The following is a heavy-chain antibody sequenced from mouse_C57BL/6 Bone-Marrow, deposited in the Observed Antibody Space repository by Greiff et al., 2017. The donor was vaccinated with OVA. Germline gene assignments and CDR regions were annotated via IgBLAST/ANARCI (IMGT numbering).Heavy chain of an antibody. CDR3: TSANYGSRADY. J-gene: IGHJ2*01. CDR1: GYTFTSYW. V-gene: IGHV1-5*01. CDR2: IYPGNSDT. Sequence: VQLQQSGTVLARPGASVTMSCKTSGYTFTSYWMHWVKQRPGQGLEWIGAIYPGNSDTSYNQKFKGKAILTAVTSASTAYMELSSLTNEDSAVYYCTSANYGSRADYWGQGTTLTVSS. D-gene: IGHD1-1*01.